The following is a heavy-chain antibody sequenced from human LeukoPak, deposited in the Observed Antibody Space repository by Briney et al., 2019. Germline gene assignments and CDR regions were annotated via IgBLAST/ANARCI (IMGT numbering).Heavy chain of an antibody. CDR3: TRGQHTAVVTAIDY. Sequence: ASVKVSCKASGYTFTNYYMHWVRQAPGQGLEWMGMINPSGGSASYARKFQGRVTMTRDVSTRTGYMEVSSLRSEDTAVYYCTRGQHTAVVTAIDYWGQGTLVTVSS. D-gene: IGHD2-21*02. J-gene: IGHJ4*02. V-gene: IGHV1-46*01. CDR2: INPSGGSA. CDR1: GYTFTNYY.